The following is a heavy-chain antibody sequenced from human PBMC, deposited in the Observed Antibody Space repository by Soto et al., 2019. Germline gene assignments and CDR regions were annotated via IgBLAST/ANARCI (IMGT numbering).Heavy chain of an antibody. J-gene: IGHJ3*02. Sequence: LRLSCVASGFILSSYWMSWVRQAPGKGLEWVANIKPDGSGKNYVDSVKGRFTISRDNAKNSLYLQMNSLRAEDTAVYYCASNIFYDFWSGYYAFDIWGRGTMVTVSS. V-gene: IGHV3-7*01. CDR1: GFILSSYW. D-gene: IGHD3-3*01. CDR2: IKPDGSGK. CDR3: ASNIFYDFWSGYYAFDI.